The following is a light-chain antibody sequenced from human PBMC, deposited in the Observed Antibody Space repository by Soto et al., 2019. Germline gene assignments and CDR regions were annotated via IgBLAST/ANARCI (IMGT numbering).Light chain of an antibody. CDR3: AAGDDSLIGRVV. J-gene: IGLJ2*01. CDR2: RNN. Sequence: QSVLTQPPSASGTPGQRVTISCSGSSSNIGSNYVYWYQQLPGTAPKLLLYRNNQRPSGVPDRCSGSKSGTSASLAISGPRSEDEDDYYCAAGDDSLIGRVVFGGGTQVTVL. V-gene: IGLV1-47*01. CDR1: SSNIGSNY.